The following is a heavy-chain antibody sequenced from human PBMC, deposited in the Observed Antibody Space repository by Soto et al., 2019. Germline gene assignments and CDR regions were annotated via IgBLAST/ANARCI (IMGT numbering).Heavy chain of an antibody. CDR2: MNPNSGNT. V-gene: IGHV1-8*01. CDR1: GYTFTSYD. J-gene: IGHJ4*02. Sequence: QVQLVQSGAEVKKPGASVKVSCKASGYTFTSYDINWVRQATGQGLEWMGWMNPNSGNTGYAQKFQGRVTMTRNTSISTAYMELSSLRSEDTAVYYCARNGRIGYCSGGSCYPPGYWGPGTLVTVSS. CDR3: ARNGRIGYCSGGSCYPPGY. D-gene: IGHD2-15*01.